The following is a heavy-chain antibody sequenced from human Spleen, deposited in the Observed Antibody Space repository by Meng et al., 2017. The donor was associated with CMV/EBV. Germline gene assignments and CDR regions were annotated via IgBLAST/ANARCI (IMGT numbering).Heavy chain of an antibody. CDR2: ISSTGSYI. CDR1: GFTFSTHS. CDR3: ARPYQLLYYDYYGMDV. Sequence: GESLKISCAASGFTFSTHSMNWVRQVPGKGLEWISSISSTGSYIHYGESVKGRFTISRDNAKNSLYLQMNSLRAEDTAVYYCARPYQLLYYDYYGMDVWGQGTTVTVSS. J-gene: IGHJ6*02. V-gene: IGHV3-21*01. D-gene: IGHD2-2*01.